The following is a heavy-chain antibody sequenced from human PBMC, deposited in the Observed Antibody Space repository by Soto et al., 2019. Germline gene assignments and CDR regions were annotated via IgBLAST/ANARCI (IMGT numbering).Heavy chain of an antibody. Sequence: GGSLRLSCAASGFTFSSYSMNWVRQAPGKGLEWVSYISSSSSTIYYADSVKGRFTISRDNAKNSLYLQMNSLRDEDTAVYYCARPYYDFWSGYYYGMDVWGQGTTVTVSS. V-gene: IGHV3-48*02. D-gene: IGHD3-3*01. J-gene: IGHJ6*02. CDR1: GFTFSSYS. CDR2: ISSSSSTI. CDR3: ARPYYDFWSGYYYGMDV.